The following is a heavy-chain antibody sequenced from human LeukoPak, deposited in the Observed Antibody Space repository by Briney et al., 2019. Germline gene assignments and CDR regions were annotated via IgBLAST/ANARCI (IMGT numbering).Heavy chain of an antibody. CDR2: FDPEDGET. Sequence: ASVKVSCKVSGYTLTELSMHWVRQAPGKGLEWMGGFDPEDGETIYAQKFQGRVTITADESTSTAYMELSSLRSEDTAVYYCAREGDRYDFWSGYNNWFDPWGQGTLVTVSS. D-gene: IGHD3-3*01. CDR1: GYTLTELS. CDR3: AREGDRYDFWSGYNNWFDP. V-gene: IGHV1-24*01. J-gene: IGHJ5*02.